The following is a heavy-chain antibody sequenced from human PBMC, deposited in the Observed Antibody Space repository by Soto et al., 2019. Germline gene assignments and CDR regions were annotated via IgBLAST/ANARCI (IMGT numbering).Heavy chain of an antibody. D-gene: IGHD1-26*01. V-gene: IGHV3-7*01. Sequence: EVQLVESGGGLVQPGGSLRLSCAASGFSFSMYWMSWVRQAPGKGLEWVGNIKEDGSQKYYVDSVKGRFTISRDNAKNSLYLQMNSLRAEDTAVYYCARHQVGYRVTDYWGQGTLVTVSS. CDR1: GFSFSMYW. CDR2: IKEDGSQK. J-gene: IGHJ4*02. CDR3: ARHQVGYRVTDY.